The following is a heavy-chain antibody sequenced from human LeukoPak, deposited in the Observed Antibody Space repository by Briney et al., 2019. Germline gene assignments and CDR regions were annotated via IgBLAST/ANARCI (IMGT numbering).Heavy chain of an antibody. CDR1: GYTFTSYD. J-gene: IGHJ4*02. V-gene: IGHV1-8*01. D-gene: IGHD3-10*01. CDR3: ARGRISLRGMVRGVIRQYYFDY. CDR2: MNPNSGNT. Sequence: ASVKVSCKASGYTFTSYDINWLRQATGQGLEWMGWMNPNSGNTGYAQKFQGRVTMTRNTSISTAYMELSSLRSEDTAVYYCARGRISLRGMVRGVIRQYYFDYWGQGTLVTVSS.